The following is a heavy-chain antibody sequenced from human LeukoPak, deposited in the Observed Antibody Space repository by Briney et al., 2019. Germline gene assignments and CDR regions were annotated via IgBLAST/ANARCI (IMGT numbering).Heavy chain of an antibody. Sequence: PGGSLRLSCAASGFTFTSDAMSWVRQAPGKGLEWVAVIDRSGGSTWYAESVKGRFTISRDNSENTLYLQMNSLRAEDTAVYYCAKAHTFDSWGQGTLVSVSS. CDR1: GFTFTSDA. V-gene: IGHV3-23*01. CDR3: AKAHTFDS. J-gene: IGHJ4*02. CDR2: IDRSGGST.